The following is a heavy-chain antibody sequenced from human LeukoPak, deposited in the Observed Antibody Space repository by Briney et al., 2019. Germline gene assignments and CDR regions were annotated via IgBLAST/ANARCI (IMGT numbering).Heavy chain of an antibody. V-gene: IGHV4-59*08. CDR2: IYYSGST. CDR1: GGSISSYY. CDR3: ARQKSAVSNWFDP. Sequence: PSETLSLTCTVSGGSISSYYWSWIRQPPGKGLEWIGYIYYSGSTNYNPSLKSRVTISVDTSENQFSLKLSSVTAADTAVYYCARQKSAVSNWFDPWGQGTLVTVSS. J-gene: IGHJ5*02.